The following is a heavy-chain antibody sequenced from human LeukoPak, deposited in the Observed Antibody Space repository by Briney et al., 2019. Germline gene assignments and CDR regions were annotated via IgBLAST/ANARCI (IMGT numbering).Heavy chain of an antibody. CDR1: SGSISSYY. Sequence: SETLSLTCTVSSGSISSYYWNWIRQPPGKGLEWIGYIYYSGSTNYNPSLKSRASISVDTSKNQFSLKLSSVTAAATAVYYCAAFRDGYNWHLDYWGQGTLVTVSS. D-gene: IGHD5-24*01. J-gene: IGHJ4*02. CDR3: AAFRDGYNWHLDY. CDR2: IYYSGST. V-gene: IGHV4-59*01.